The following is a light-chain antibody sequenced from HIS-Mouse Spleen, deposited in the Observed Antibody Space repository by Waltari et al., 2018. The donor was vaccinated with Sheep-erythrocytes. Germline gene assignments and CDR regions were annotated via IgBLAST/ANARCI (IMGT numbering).Light chain of an antibody. Sequence: QSALTQPASVSGSPGQSITISCTGTSSDVGSYNLVSWYQQHPGKAPKLMIYEGSKRPSGVSNRFSGSKPGNTASLTIYGLQAEDEADYYCCSYAGSSTPWVFGGGTKLTVL. V-gene: IGLV2-23*01. CDR1: SSDVGSYNL. CDR2: EGS. J-gene: IGLJ3*02. CDR3: CSYAGSSTPWV.